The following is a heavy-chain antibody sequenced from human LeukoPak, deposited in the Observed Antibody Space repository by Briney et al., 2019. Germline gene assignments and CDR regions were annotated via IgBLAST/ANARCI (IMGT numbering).Heavy chain of an antibody. D-gene: IGHD1-14*01. CDR2: MNPNSGNT. CDR3: ARVKRSNRNWFDP. V-gene: IGHV1-8*01. J-gene: IGHJ5*02. Sequence: GASVKVSCKASGYTFTSYDINWVRQATGQGLEWMGWMNPNSGNTGYAQKFRSRVTMTRNTSISTAYMELSSLRSEDTAVYYCARVKRSNRNWFDPWGQGTLVTVSS. CDR1: GYTFTSYD.